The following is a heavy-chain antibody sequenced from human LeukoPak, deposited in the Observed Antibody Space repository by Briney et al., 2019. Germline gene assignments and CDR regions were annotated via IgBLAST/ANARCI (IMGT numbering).Heavy chain of an antibody. D-gene: IGHD5-24*01. J-gene: IGHJ4*02. Sequence: SETLSLTXTVSGGSIRSYYWSWIRQPPGKGLEWIGEIDHSGSTNYNPPLKSRVTISVDTSKNQFSLKLSSVTAADTAVYYCASRRKMATIDYWGQGTLVTVSS. CDR3: ASRRKMATIDY. CDR1: GGSIRSYY. CDR2: IDHSGST. V-gene: IGHV4-34*01.